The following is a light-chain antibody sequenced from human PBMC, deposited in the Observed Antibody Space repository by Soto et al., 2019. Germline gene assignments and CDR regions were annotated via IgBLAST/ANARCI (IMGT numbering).Light chain of an antibody. CDR3: QQYNNWPFT. V-gene: IGKV3-15*01. CDR1: QSVSSN. J-gene: IGKJ3*01. Sequence: EIVMTQSPATLSVSPGERATLSCRASQSVSSNLAWYQQKPGQAPRLLIYGASTRATGIPARFSGRGSGTEFTLTISSLQSGDFAVYYCQQYNNWPFTFGPGTKVDIK. CDR2: GAS.